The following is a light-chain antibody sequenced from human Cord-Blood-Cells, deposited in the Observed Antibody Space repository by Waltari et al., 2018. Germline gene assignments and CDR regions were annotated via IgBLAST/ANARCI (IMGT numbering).Light chain of an antibody. CDR2: AAS. CDR1: QSISSY. Sequence: DTQITQSPSSLSASVGARVTITFRASQSISSYLNWYQQKPGKAPELLISAASRLQSGVPSRFSGSGSGTDFTLTISCLQREKFATYYCQQSYSTPGTFGQGTKVEMK. V-gene: IGKV1-39*01. CDR3: QQSYSTPGT. J-gene: IGKJ1*01.